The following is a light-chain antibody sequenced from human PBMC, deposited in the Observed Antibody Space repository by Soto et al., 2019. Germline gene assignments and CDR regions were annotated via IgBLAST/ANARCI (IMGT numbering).Light chain of an antibody. Sequence: EIVMTQSTATLSVSPGGRGTRSCRASQSISDTLAWYQQKPGQAPRLLIYSASARATGFPARFSGSGSGTDFTLTISSLQSEDFAVYYCQQYNNWPWTFGQGTKVDIK. J-gene: IGKJ1*01. V-gene: IGKV3-15*01. CDR2: SAS. CDR3: QQYNNWPWT. CDR1: QSISDT.